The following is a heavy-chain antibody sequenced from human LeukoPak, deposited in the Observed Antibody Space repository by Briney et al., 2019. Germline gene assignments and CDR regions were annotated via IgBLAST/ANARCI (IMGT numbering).Heavy chain of an antibody. CDR3: ATQRYGSGWHGRFDY. CDR1: GGTFSSYA. Sequence: SVKVSCKASGGTFSSYAISWVRQAPGQGLEWMGGIIPIFGTANYAQKFQGRVTITADESTSTAYMELSSLRSEDTAVYYCATQRYGSGWHGRFDYWGQGTLVTVSS. D-gene: IGHD6-19*01. CDR2: IIPIFGTA. V-gene: IGHV1-69*13. J-gene: IGHJ4*02.